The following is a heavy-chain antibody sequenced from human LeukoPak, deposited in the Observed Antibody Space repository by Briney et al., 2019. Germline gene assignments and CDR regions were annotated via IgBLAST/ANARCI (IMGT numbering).Heavy chain of an antibody. CDR2: IRYDGSNK. Sequence: PGGSLRLSCAASGFTFSSYGMHWVRQAPGKGLEWVAFIRYDGSNKYYADSVKGRFTISRDNSKNTLYLQMNSLRAEDTAVYYCAKCGSTSCYLDYWGQGTLVTVSS. CDR1: GFTFSSYG. CDR3: AKCGSTSCYLDY. J-gene: IGHJ4*02. D-gene: IGHD2-2*01. V-gene: IGHV3-30*02.